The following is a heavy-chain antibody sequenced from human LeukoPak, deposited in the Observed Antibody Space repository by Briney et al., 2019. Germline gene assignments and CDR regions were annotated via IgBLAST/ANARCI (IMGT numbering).Heavy chain of an antibody. J-gene: IGHJ4*02. CDR2: IYSSGST. CDR1: GFTVSRNY. CDR3: ARDRGDSSGWYLWNY. Sequence: GGSLRLSCAVSGFTVSRNYMSWVRQASGKGLEWVSVIYSSGSTFYADSVEGRFTISRDNSKNTLYLQRNSLRAEDTAVYYCARDRGDSSGWYLWNYWGQGTLVTVSS. D-gene: IGHD6-19*01. V-gene: IGHV3-53*01.